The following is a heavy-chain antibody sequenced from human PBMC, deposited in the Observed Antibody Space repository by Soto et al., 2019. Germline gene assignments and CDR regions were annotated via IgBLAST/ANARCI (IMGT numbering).Heavy chain of an antibody. D-gene: IGHD3-3*01. V-gene: IGHV4-59*07. CDR1: GGSIISYY. CDR3: ARVRLWEGFTPGGPLYYNYCMDV. J-gene: IGHJ6*02. Sequence: SHIRSLTSSYSGGSIISYYGSWIQQPPGNGLELIGYIYYSWSTNYNPSLKSRFTISVETSKNQFSLKLSAVTAADTAVYYCARVRLWEGFTPGGPLYYNYCMDVWGHGTKVTFS. CDR2: IYYSWST.